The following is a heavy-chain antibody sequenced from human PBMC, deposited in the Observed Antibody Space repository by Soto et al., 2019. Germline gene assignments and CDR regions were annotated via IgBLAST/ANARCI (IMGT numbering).Heavy chain of an antibody. CDR3: ARGGRFRFLWPFDP. J-gene: IGHJ5*02. CDR2: TYYRSKWYN. D-gene: IGHD3-16*02. V-gene: IGHV6-1*01. Sequence: SQTLSLTCAISGDSVSSNSAAWNWIRQSPSRGLEWLGRTYYRSKWYNDYAVSVKSRVTISVDTSKNQFSLKLSSVTAADTAVYYCARGGRFRFLWPFDPWGQGTLVTVSS. CDR1: GDSVSSNSAA.